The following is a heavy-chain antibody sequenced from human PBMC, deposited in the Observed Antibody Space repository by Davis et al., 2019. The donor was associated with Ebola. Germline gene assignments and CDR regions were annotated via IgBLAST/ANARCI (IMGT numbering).Heavy chain of an antibody. Sequence: ESLKISCAASGFTFSDYYMSWIRQPPGKGLEWIGEINHSGSTNYNPSLKSRVTISVDTSKNQISLKLNSVTAADTAVYFCARGRTGSYRPRLDYWGQGTLVTVSS. D-gene: IGHD3-10*01. CDR3: ARGRTGSYRPRLDY. CDR2: INHSGST. J-gene: IGHJ4*02. V-gene: IGHV4-34*01. CDR1: GFTFSDYY.